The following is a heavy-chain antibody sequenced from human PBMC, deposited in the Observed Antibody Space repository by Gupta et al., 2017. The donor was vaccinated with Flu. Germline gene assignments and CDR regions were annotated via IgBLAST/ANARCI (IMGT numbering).Heavy chain of an antibody. CDR3: ARDRINWYELGY. V-gene: IGHV1-18*01. J-gene: IGHJ4*02. CDR2: IRTYNTNR. D-gene: IGHD1-1*01. Sequence: FTTYGISSVRQAPGQGLEWMGWIRTYNTNRLYAQKFQGRVTMIIDTFTSTTYVEVRSLRSYDTAVYYWARDRINWYELGYWGQGTLVIVSS. CDR1: FTTYG.